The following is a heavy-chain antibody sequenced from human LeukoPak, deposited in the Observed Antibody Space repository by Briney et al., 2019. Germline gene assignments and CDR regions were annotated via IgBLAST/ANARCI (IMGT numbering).Heavy chain of an antibody. J-gene: IGHJ4*02. Sequence: GGSLRLSCAASGFTFSSFALSWVRQAPGKGLEWVSGISGGGGSTYYADSVKGRFTISRDNSKNTLFLQMNSLRAEDTAVYYCAKERLEYCSSTSCYEGLEYRGQGTLVTVSS. D-gene: IGHD2-2*01. CDR3: AKERLEYCSSTSCYEGLEY. V-gene: IGHV3-23*01. CDR2: ISGGGGST. CDR1: GFTFSSFA.